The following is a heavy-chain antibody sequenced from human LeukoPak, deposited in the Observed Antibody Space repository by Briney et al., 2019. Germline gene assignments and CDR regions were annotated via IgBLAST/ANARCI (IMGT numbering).Heavy chain of an antibody. CDR2: ISGTGGST. V-gene: IGHV3-23*01. CDR3: AKEYDSSGYYNDY. CDR1: GFTFSSYA. J-gene: IGHJ4*02. Sequence: GGSLRLSCAAFGFTFSSYAMSWVRQAPGKGLQWVSAISGTGGSTYYADSVKGRFTVSRDNSKNTLYLQMNSLRAEDTAVYYCAKEYDSSGYYNDYWGQGTLVTVSS. D-gene: IGHD3-22*01.